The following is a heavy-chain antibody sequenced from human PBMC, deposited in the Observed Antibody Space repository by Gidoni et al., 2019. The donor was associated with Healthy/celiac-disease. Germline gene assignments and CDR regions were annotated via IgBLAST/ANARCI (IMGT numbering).Heavy chain of an antibody. CDR1: GFTFSSYA. D-gene: IGHD6-13*01. CDR3: AKDSIAAAGSDY. CDR2: ISGSGGST. Sequence: EVQLLESGGGLVRPGGSLRLSCAASGFTFSSYARSWFRQAPGKGLEWVSAISGSGGSTYYADSVKGRVTISRDNSKNTLYLQMNSLRAEDTAVYYCAKDSIAAAGSDYWGQGTLVTVSS. V-gene: IGHV3-23*01. J-gene: IGHJ4*02.